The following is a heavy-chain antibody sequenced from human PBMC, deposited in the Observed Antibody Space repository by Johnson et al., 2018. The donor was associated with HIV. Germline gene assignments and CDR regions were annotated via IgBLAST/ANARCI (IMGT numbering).Heavy chain of an antibody. CDR3: ARGGPFHAFDI. D-gene: IGHD2-21*01. Sequence: VQLVESGGGLVQPGGSLRLSCAVSGFTFTNYWMHWVRQAPGKGLVWVSRVNTDGGDTIYADSVKGRFTISRDNAKNTLFPQMNSLRAEDTAMYFCARGGPFHAFDIWGHGTTVTVSS. V-gene: IGHV3-74*01. CDR2: VNTDGGDT. J-gene: IGHJ3*02. CDR1: GFTFTNYW.